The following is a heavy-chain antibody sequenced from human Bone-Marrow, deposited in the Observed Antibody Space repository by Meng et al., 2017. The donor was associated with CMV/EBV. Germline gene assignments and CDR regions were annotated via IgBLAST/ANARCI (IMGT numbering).Heavy chain of an antibody. CDR2: ISGSGGST. CDR3: AKDVYDSSGYYDY. CDR1: GFTFSSYA. Sequence: GESLKISCAASGFTFSSYAMSWVRQAPGKGLEWVSAISGSGGSTYYADSVKGRFTISRDNSKNTLYLQMNSLRAEDTAVYYCAKDVYDSSGYYDYWGQGTRVTGSS. V-gene: IGHV3-23*01. D-gene: IGHD3-22*01. J-gene: IGHJ4*02.